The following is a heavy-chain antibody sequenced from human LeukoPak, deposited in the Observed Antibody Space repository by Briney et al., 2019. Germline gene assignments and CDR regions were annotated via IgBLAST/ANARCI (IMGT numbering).Heavy chain of an antibody. J-gene: IGHJ4*02. Sequence: GGSLRLSCAASGFTFSDYYMSWVRQAPGKGLECVSTIGRGVGSTYYADSVKGRFTISRDNSNNMLYPQMNSLRADDTAVYYCAKEAIGYSFSQCWGQGTLVTVSS. CDR2: IGRGVGST. CDR1: GFTFSDYY. D-gene: IGHD1-26*01. V-gene: IGHV3-23*01. CDR3: AKEAIGYSFSQC.